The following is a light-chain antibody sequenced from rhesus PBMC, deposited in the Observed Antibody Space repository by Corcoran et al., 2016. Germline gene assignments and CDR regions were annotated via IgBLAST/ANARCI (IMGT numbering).Light chain of an antibody. CDR1: QGISNN. Sequence: DIQMTQSPSSLSASVGDRVTITCQASQGISNNLDWYQKKPGKVPKPRIYKASTWQSGVPSRFRGSGSGSDFTLPIRSLRPEDFATCSCQHGCCTPFAFVPGTKLAI. V-gene: IGKV1-25*01. CDR2: KAS. CDR3: QHGCCTPFA. J-gene: IGKJ3*01.